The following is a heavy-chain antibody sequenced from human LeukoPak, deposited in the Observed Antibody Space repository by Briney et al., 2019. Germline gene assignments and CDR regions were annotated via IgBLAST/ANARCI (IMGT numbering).Heavy chain of an antibody. CDR3: ARVQRAAAGRSTDY. Sequence: ASVKVSCKASGYTFTSYDINWVRQATGQGLEWMGWMNPNSGNTGYAQKFQGRVTMTRNTSISTAYMELSSLRSEDTAVYYCARVQRAAAGRSTDYWAREPWSPSPQ. V-gene: IGHV1-8*01. D-gene: IGHD6-13*01. J-gene: IGHJ4*02. CDR1: GYTFTSYD. CDR2: MNPNSGNT.